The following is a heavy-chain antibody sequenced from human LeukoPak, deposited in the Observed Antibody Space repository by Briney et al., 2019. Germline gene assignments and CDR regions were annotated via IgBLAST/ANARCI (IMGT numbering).Heavy chain of an antibody. D-gene: IGHD5-24*01. V-gene: IGHV4-34*01. Sequence: GSLRLSCAASGFTFSSYEMNWIRQPPGKGLEWIGEINHSGSTNYNPSLKSRVTISVDTSKNQFSLKLSSVTAADTAVYHCARKASGDGYNVVGGAFDIWGQGTMVTVSS. J-gene: IGHJ3*02. CDR1: GFTFSSYE. CDR2: INHSGST. CDR3: ARKASGDGYNVVGGAFDI.